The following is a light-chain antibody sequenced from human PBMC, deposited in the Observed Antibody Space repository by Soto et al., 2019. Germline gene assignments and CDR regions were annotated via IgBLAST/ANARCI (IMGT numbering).Light chain of an antibody. CDR2: STN. Sequence: QTVVSQEPSFSVSPGGTVTLTCGLTSGSVLTSYYPTWYQQTPGQAPRTLIYSTNIRSSGVPDRFSGSILGNKAALTITGAHADGDSDYYCALYVGTGSVVFGGGIKLIVL. J-gene: IGLJ2*01. CDR3: ALYVGTGSVV. CDR1: SGSVLTSYY. V-gene: IGLV8-61*01.